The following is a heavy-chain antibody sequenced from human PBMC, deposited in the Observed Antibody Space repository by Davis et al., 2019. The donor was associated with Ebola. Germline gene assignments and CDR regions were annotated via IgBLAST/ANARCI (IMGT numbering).Heavy chain of an antibody. J-gene: IGHJ6*02. CDR3: AREAERLYYYCAMDV. V-gene: IGHV3-30-3*01. D-gene: IGHD1-1*01. Sequence: GESLKISCAASGFTFSSYAMHWVRQAPGKGLEWVAVISYDGSNKYYADSVKGRFTISRDNSKNTLYLQMNSLRAEDTAVYYCAREAERLYYYCAMDVWGQGTTVTVSS. CDR2: ISYDGSNK. CDR1: GFTFSSYA.